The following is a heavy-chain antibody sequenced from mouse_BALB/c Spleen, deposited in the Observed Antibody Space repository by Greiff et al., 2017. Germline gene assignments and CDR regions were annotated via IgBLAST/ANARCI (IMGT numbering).Heavy chain of an antibody. Sequence: QVQLQQPGAELVRPGASVKLSCKASGYTFTSYWINWVKQRPGQGLEWIGNIYPSDSYTNYNQKFKDKATLTVDKSSSTAYMQLSSPTSEDSAVYYCTTLWPFDYWGQGTTLTVSA. CDR2: IYPSDSYT. CDR1: GYTFTSYW. CDR3: TTLWPFDY. D-gene: IGHD1-1*02. V-gene: IGHV1-69*02. J-gene: IGHJ2*01.